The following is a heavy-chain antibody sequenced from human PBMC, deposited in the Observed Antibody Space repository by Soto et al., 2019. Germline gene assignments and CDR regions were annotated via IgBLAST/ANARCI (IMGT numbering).Heavy chain of an antibody. D-gene: IGHD3-9*01. CDR1: GFTFADYA. CDR2: ISWNSGSI. Sequence: PGGSLRLSCAASGFTFADYAMHWVRQAPGKGLEWVSGISWNSGSIGYADSVKGRFTISRDNAKNSLYLQMNSLRAEDTALYYCAKDMGLVTTVLLDAFDYWGQGTLVTVSS. CDR3: AKDMGLVTTVLLDAFDY. J-gene: IGHJ4*02. V-gene: IGHV3-9*01.